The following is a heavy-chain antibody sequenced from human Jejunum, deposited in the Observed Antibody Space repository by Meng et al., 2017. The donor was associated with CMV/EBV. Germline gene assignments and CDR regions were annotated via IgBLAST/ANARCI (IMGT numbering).Heavy chain of an antibody. CDR3: ARDSLYGGDPDFDY. V-gene: IGHV4-39*07. CDR1: GGSISIDNYF. J-gene: IGHJ4*02. Sequence: QLQLQESGPGLVKPSETLSLTCTVSGGSISIDNYFWGWIRQPPGKGLEWIGTIFYTGGTYYNPSLKSRVTMSVDTSKNQFSLKLNSVTAADTAVYYCARDSLYGGDPDFDYWGQGTLVTVSS. CDR2: IFYTGGT. D-gene: IGHD2-21*02.